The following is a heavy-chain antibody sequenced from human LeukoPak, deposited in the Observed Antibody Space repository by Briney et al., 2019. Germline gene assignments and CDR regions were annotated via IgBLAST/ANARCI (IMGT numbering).Heavy chain of an antibody. CDR2: FYTSGST. D-gene: IGHD3-22*01. V-gene: IGHV4-61*02. CDR3: ARATMIVVIDAFDI. Sequence: KASETLSLTCTVSGGSIRSGSYYWSWIRQPAGKGLEWIGRFYTSGSTNYNPPLKGRVTISVDTSKNQFSLKLSSVTAADTAVYYCARATMIVVIDAFDIWGQGTMVTVSS. J-gene: IGHJ3*02. CDR1: GGSIRSGSYY.